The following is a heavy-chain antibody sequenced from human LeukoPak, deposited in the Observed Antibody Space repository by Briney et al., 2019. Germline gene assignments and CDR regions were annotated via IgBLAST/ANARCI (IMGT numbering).Heavy chain of an antibody. CDR2: IYHSGST. V-gene: IGHV4-38-2*02. J-gene: IGHJ4*02. Sequence: SETLSLTCTVSGYSISSGYYWGWIRQPPGKGLEWIGSIYHSGSTYYNPSLKSRVTISVDTSKNQFSLKLSSVTAADTAVYYCARYPERGYCSSTSCYTGGDFDYWGQGTLVTVSS. D-gene: IGHD2-2*02. CDR3: ARYPERGYCSSTSCYTGGDFDY. CDR1: GYSISSGYY.